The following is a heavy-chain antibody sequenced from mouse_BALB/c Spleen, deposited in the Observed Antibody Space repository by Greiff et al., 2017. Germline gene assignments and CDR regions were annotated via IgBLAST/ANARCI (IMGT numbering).Heavy chain of an antibody. Sequence: VKLMESGAELVRPGTSVKISCKASGYTFTNYWLGWVKQRPGHGLEWIGDIYPGGGYTNYNEKFKGKATLTADTSSSTAYMQLSSLTSEDSAVYFCARTGRRGGYAYWGQGTLVTVSA. CDR1: GYTFTNYW. D-gene: IGHD2-2*01. V-gene: IGHV1-63*02. J-gene: IGHJ3*01. CDR2: IYPGGGYT. CDR3: ARTGRRGGYAY.